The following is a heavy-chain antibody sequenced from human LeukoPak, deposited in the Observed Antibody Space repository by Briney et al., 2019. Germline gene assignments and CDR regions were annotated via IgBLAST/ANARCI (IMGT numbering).Heavy chain of an antibody. CDR1: AGSISSGGYY. J-gene: IGHJ5*02. CDR3: ARDGSGSDGYTKFENWFDP. CDR2: IDYTGST. V-gene: IGHV4-31*03. Sequence: SQTLSLTCTVSAGSISSGGYYWSWIRQHPGKGLEWIGNIDYTGSTYYNPSLKSRVTISVDTSKNQFSLKLSSVTAADTAVYYCARDGSGSDGYTKFENWFDPWGQGTLVTVSS. D-gene: IGHD5-24*01.